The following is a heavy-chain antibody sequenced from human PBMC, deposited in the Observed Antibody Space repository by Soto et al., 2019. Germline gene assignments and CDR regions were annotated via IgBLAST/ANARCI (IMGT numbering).Heavy chain of an antibody. Sequence: HITLKESGPTLVEPTQTLTLTCAFSGFSLSTSGVGVGWIRQPPGKALEWLAFIYWDDDKRYSPSLKTRLTIIKDTSINQVVLIMTNIDPVDTATYYCAYRQEYRGSWDSGWFDPWGQGILVTVSS. CDR2: IYWDDDK. D-gene: IGHD6-13*01. CDR3: AYRQEYRGSWDSGWFDP. J-gene: IGHJ5*02. V-gene: IGHV2-5*02. CDR1: GFSLSTSGVG.